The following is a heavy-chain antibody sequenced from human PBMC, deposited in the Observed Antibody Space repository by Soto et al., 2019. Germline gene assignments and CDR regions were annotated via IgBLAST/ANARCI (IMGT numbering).Heavy chain of an antibody. CDR2: IFHSGST. CDR3: ARVDYDFWSGSSPYNYGKDV. V-gene: IGHV4-59*01. J-gene: IGHJ6*02. CDR1: GGSISSNY. D-gene: IGHD3-3*01. Sequence: SETLSLTCTVSGGSISSNYWSWIRQPPGKGLEWIGYIFHSGSTTYNPSLKSRVTMSVDTSKNQFSLNLSSVTAADTAVYYCARVDYDFWSGSSPYNYGKDVWGQGTTVTVSS.